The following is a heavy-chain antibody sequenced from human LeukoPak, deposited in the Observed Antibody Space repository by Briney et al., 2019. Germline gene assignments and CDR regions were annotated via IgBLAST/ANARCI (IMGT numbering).Heavy chain of an antibody. V-gene: IGHV4-30-2*01. D-gene: IGHD3-22*01. J-gene: IGHJ4*02. CDR2: IYHSGST. CDR3: ARGRYYDSSGPIDY. Sequence: PSETLSLTCAVSGGSISSGGYSWSWIRQPPGKGLEWIGYIYHSGSTYYNPSLKSRVTISVDRSKNQFSLKLSSVTAADTAVYYCARGRYYDSSGPIDYWGQGTLVTVSS. CDR1: GGSISSGGYS.